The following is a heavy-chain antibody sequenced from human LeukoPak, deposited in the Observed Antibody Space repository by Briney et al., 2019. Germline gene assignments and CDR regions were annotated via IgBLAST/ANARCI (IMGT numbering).Heavy chain of an antibody. CDR2: FDPEDGET. J-gene: IGHJ6*02. Sequence: ASVKVSCKVSGYTLTELSMHWVRQAPGKGLEWMGGFDPEDGETIYAQKFQGRVSLTTDTSTSTAYMELRSLRSDDTAVYYCASGEVGVVYRAGGRYYYYYHAMDVWGQGTTVTVSS. D-gene: IGHD2-15*01. V-gene: IGHV1-24*01. CDR1: GYTLTELS. CDR3: ASGEVGVVYRAGGRYYYYYHAMDV.